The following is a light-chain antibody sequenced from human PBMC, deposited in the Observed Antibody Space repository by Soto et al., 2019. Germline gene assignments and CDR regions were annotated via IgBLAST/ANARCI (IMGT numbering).Light chain of an antibody. CDR2: DVN. CDR1: SSDVGAYNF. V-gene: IGLV2-14*01. J-gene: IGLJ2*01. CDR3: SSYTTTATRL. Sequence: QSVLTQPASVSGSPGQSITISCTGTSSDVGAYNFVSWYQQHPGKAPQLIIYDVNNRPSGVSDRFSGSKSGNTASLTISGLQAEDEADYYCSSYTTTATRLFGGGTKLTVL.